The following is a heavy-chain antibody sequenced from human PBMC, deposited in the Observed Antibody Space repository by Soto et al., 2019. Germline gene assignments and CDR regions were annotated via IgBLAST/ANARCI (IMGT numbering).Heavy chain of an antibody. Sequence: EVQLLESGGGLEQPGGSLRLSCAASGVTFSSHAMSWVRQAPGKGREWVSAISGSGDSTYYADSVKGRFSISRDYSKNTLYLQMSSLRAEDTAVYFCAKGQYSSSPTGGMDVWGQGTTVTVSS. CDR2: ISGSGDST. V-gene: IGHV3-23*01. CDR1: GVTFSSHA. CDR3: AKGQYSSSPTGGMDV. D-gene: IGHD6-13*01. J-gene: IGHJ6*02.